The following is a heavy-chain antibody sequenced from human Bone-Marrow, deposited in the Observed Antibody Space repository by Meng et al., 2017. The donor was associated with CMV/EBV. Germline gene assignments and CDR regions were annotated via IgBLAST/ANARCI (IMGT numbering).Heavy chain of an antibody. CDR1: GFIFNNYW. CDR2: INGDGSKA. CDR3: ARAALYGDYSGFDY. Sequence: GESLKISCVASGFIFNNYWMHWVRQAPGKGLVWVSRINGDGSKAYYADSVKGRFTVSRDNAKNSLYLQMNSLRAEDTAVYYCARAALYGDYSGFDYWGQGTLVTVSS. V-gene: IGHV3-74*01. J-gene: IGHJ4*02. D-gene: IGHD4-17*01.